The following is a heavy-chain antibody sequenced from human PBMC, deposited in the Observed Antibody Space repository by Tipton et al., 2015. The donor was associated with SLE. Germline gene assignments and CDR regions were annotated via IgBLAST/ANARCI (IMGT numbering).Heavy chain of an antibody. CDR3: ARPASDNWNDGGFDY. CDR1: GFTFSTYG. D-gene: IGHD1-1*01. CDR2: IWYDGSNK. V-gene: IGHV3-33*01. Sequence: RSLRLSCAASGFTFSTYGMHWVRQAPGKGLEWVAVIWYDGSNKYYADSVKGRFTISRDNSKNTLYLQMNGLRAEDTAVYYCARPASDNWNDGGFDYWGQGTLVTVSS. J-gene: IGHJ4*02.